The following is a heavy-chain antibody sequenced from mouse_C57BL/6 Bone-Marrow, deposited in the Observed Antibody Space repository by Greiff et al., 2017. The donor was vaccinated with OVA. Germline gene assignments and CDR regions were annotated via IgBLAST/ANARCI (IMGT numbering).Heavy chain of an antibody. J-gene: IGHJ3*01. CDR3: ARSGVTDGFAY. CDR2: INPYNGGT. CDR1: GYTFTDYY. D-gene: IGHD2-1*01. Sequence: EVKLKQSGPVLVKPGASVKMSCKASGYTFTDYYMNWVKQSHGKSLEWIGVINPYNGGTSYNQKFKGKATLTVDKSSSTAYMELNSLTSEDSAVYYCARSGVTDGFAYWGQGTLVTVSA. V-gene: IGHV1-19*01.